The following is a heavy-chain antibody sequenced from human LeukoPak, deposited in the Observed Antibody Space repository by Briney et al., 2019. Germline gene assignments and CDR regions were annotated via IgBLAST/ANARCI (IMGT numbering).Heavy chain of an antibody. D-gene: IGHD3-16*02. Sequence: GGSLRLSCAASGFTFSRYTMSWVRQAPGKGLEWVSAISGSGKTTYYAGSVKGRFTVSRDNSMDALSLKMNRLRVEDTVLFYSAKDGASPPPWYYVWGSYRLQAASSQNLWGQGTLVTVSS. J-gene: IGHJ5*02. V-gene: IGHV3-23*01. CDR3: AKDGASPPPWYYVWGSYRLQAASSQNL. CDR2: ISGSGKTT. CDR1: GFTFSRYT.